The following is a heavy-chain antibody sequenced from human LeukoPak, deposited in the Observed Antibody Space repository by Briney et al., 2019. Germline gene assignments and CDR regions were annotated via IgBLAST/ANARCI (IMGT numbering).Heavy chain of an antibody. D-gene: IGHD1-26*01. Sequence: GASVKVSCKASGYTFSDYGITWVRQAPGQGLEWMAWISAYNTNTNYAQKLQGRVTMTTDTSTSTAYMELSSLRSEDTAVYYCATDYSGSYCDFDYWGQGTLVTVSS. V-gene: IGHV1-18*01. CDR1: GYTFSDYG. CDR2: ISAYNTNT. J-gene: IGHJ4*02. CDR3: ATDYSGSYCDFDY.